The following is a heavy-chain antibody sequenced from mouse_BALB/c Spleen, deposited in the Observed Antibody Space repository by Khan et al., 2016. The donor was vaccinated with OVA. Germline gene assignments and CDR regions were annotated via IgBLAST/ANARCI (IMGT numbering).Heavy chain of an antibody. V-gene: IGHV14-3*02. CDR3: ARSGGFYYGYY. D-gene: IGHD1-2*01. CDR1: GFNIKDTY. CDR2: IDPANGNT. J-gene: IGHJ2*01. Sequence: VQLKESGAELVKPGASVKLSCTASGFNIKDTYMHWVKQRPEQGLEWIGRIDPANGNTKYDPMFQGKATITADTSSNTAYLQLSSLTSEDTAVYYCARSGGFYYGYYWGQGTTLTVSS.